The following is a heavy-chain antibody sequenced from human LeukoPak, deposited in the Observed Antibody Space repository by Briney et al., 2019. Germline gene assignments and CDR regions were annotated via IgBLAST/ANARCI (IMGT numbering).Heavy chain of an antibody. CDR1: GYTFTSYY. Sequence: ASVKVSCKASGYTFTSYYMHWVRQAPGQGLEWMGIINPGDGRTTYPQKFQGRVTMTRDTSTSTVYMELSSLRSEDTAVYYCARDLGGNHYGHFDYWGQGTLVTVSS. J-gene: IGHJ4*02. D-gene: IGHD3-10*01. V-gene: IGHV1-46*01. CDR3: ARDLGGNHYGHFDY. CDR2: INPGDGRT.